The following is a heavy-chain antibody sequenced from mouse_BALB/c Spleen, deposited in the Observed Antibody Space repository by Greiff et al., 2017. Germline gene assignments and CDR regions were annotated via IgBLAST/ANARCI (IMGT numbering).Heavy chain of an antibody. CDR3: ARDPNWDEAY. D-gene: IGHD4-1*02. Sequence: VKLVESGPGLVAPSQSLSITCTVSGFSLTSYGVHWVRQPPGKGLEWLGVIWAGGSTNYNSALMSRLSISKDNSKSQVFLKMNSLQTDDTAMYYCARDPNWDEAYWGQGTLVTVSA. CDR2: IWAGGST. J-gene: IGHJ3*01. CDR1: GFSLTSYG. V-gene: IGHV2-9*02.